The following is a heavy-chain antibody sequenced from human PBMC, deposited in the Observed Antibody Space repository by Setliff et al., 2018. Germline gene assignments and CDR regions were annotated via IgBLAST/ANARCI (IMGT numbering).Heavy chain of an antibody. J-gene: IGHJ5*02. D-gene: IGHD3-3*01. CDR1: GGSLNTYY. CDR3: AGGLPGDYDFNCFDT. CDR2: IYTSGTT. Sequence: PSETLSLTCTVSGGSLNTYYWSWIRQPAGKELEWIGRIYTSGTTRYNPSLRSRATLSVDESMNRFSLNLNSVTAADTAVYYCAGGLPGDYDFNCFDTWGQGALVTVSS. V-gene: IGHV4-4*07.